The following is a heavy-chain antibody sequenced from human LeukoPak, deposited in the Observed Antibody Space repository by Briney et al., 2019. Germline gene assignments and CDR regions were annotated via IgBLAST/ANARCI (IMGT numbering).Heavy chain of an antibody. CDR2: ISGSGGST. D-gene: IGHD3-22*01. J-gene: IGHJ4*02. CDR1: GFTFSSYA. V-gene: IGHV3-23*01. CDR3: AKRYYYDSSGYYYDY. Sequence: GGSLRLSCAASGFTFSSYAMSWVRQAPGKGLEWVSAISGSGGSTYYADSVKGRFTISRDNSKNTLYLQMNSLRAEDTAVYYCAKRYYYDSSGYYYDYWGQGTLVTVSS.